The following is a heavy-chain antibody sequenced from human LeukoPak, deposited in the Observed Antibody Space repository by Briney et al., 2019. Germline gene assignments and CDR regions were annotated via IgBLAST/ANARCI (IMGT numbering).Heavy chain of an antibody. J-gene: IGHJ6*02. CDR1: GFTFSSYG. CDR2: IWYDGSNK. D-gene: IGHD3-22*01. Sequence: GRSLRLSCAASGFTFSSYGMHWVRQAPGKGLEWVAVIWYDGSNKYYADSVKGRFTISRDNSKNTLYLQMNSLRAEDTAVYYCARAYDSSGYQYYYYDMDVWGQGTTVTVSS. V-gene: IGHV3-33*01. CDR3: ARAYDSSGYQYYYYDMDV.